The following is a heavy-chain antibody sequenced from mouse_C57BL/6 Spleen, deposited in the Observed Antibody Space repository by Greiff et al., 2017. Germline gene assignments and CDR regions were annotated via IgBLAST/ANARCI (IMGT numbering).Heavy chain of an antibody. CDR1: GYTFTDYE. D-gene: IGHD2-5*01. CDR2: IDPETGGT. J-gene: IGHJ4*01. Sequence: QVQLQQSGAELVRPGASVTLSCKASGYTFTDYEMHWVKQTPVHGLEWIGAIDPETGGTAYNQKFKGKAILTADKSSSTAYMELRSLTSEDSAVYYCNYYSTLYAMDYWGQGTSVTVSS. CDR3: NYYSTLYAMDY. V-gene: IGHV1-15*01.